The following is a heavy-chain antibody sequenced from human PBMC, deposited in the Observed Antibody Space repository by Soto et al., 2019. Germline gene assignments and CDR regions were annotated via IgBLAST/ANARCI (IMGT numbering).Heavy chain of an antibody. CDR1: GFTFDDYG. J-gene: IGHJ6*04. CDR3: ACDLVVRARGDDFVI. Sequence: GGSLRLSCAASGFTFDDYGMSWVRQAPGKGLQWVSGINWNGGSTGYADSVKGRFTISRDNAKNSLYLQMNSLRAEDTALYYCACDLVVRARGDDFVILGEGIMVSVSS. V-gene: IGHV3-20*04. D-gene: IGHD3-10*02. CDR2: INWNGGST.